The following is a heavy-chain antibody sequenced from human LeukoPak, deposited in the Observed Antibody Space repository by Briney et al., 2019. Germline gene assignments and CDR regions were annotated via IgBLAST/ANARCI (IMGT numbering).Heavy chain of an antibody. Sequence: ASVKVSCKASGYTFTDYYMHWVRQAPGQGLEWMGWINPNSGGTNYAQKFQGRVTMTRDTSISTAYMELSRLRSDDTAVYYCARPWPSWYNWFDPWGQGTLVTVSS. V-gene: IGHV1-2*02. CDR1: GYTFTDYY. CDR2: INPNSGGT. J-gene: IGHJ5*02. CDR3: ARPWPSWYNWFDP.